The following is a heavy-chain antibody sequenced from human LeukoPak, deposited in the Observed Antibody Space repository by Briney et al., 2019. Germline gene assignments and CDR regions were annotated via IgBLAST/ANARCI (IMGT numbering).Heavy chain of an antibody. Sequence: HGESLKISCKGSGYSFTNYWIGWVRPMPGKGLEGMGIIFPGDSDTRYSTSFQGQVPISADKSITTAYLQWSSLKASDTAIYYCARRPLSTVIQNYFDHWGQGTLVTVSS. J-gene: IGHJ4*02. CDR3: ARRPLSTVIQNYFDH. D-gene: IGHD4-17*01. CDR1: GYSFTNYW. V-gene: IGHV5-51*01. CDR2: IFPGDSDT.